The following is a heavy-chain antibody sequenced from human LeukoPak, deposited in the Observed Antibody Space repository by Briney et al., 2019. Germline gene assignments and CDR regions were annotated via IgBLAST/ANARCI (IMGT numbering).Heavy chain of an antibody. J-gene: IGHJ4*02. Sequence: GASVKVSCKASGYTFTSYYMHWVRQAPGQGLEWMAIINPSGGSTSYAQKFQGRVTMTRDTSTSTVYMELSSLRSEGTAVYYCARDSRPSYDSSGYYYPGDYWGQGTLVTVSS. CDR2: INPSGGST. V-gene: IGHV1-46*01. CDR3: ARDSRPSYDSSGYYYPGDY. D-gene: IGHD3-22*01. CDR1: GYTFTSYY.